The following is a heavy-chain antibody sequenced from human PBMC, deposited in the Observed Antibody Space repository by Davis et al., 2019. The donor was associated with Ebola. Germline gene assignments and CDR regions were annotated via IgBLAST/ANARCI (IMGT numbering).Heavy chain of an antibody. V-gene: IGHV3-7*01. CDR3: ARDNYWKLDY. D-gene: IGHD4-11*01. CDR2: MLHDGSEK. Sequence: GESLKISCAASGFTFSESWMAWVRQAPGKGLEWLANMLHDGSEKYSAGPVKGRFTISRDNARNSFYLQMNSLGVEDTAVYYCARDNYWKLDYWGQGILVTVSS. CDR1: GFTFSESW. J-gene: IGHJ4*02.